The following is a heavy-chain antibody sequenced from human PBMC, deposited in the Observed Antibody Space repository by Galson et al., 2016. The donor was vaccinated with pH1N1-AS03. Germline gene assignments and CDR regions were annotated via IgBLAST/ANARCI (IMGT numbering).Heavy chain of an antibody. CDR3: ATSGRKNMNYFDNSGS. D-gene: IGHD6-19*01. CDR1: GYTFTNYD. Sequence: SVKVSCKASGYTFTNYDINWVRQATGQGFECMGWMNPGSGGAGYAQKFQGRVAMTRNTAITTAYMELSGLTPEDTATYYCATSGRKNMNYFDNSGSWGQGTLVSVSS. V-gene: IGHV1-8*02. CDR2: MNPGSGGA. J-gene: IGHJ5*02.